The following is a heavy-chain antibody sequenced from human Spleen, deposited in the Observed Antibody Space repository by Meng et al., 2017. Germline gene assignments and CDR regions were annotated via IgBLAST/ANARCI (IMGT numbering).Heavy chain of an antibody. J-gene: IGHJ6*02. CDR3: AGVGSGWYNSYYYYGMDV. Sequence: ASVKVSCKASGYTFITYSMHWVRQAPGQRLEWMGWINAGNGNTKYSQKFQGRVTITRDTSASTAYMELSSLRSEDTAVYYCAGVGSGWYNSYYYYGMDVWGQGTTVTVSS. CDR2: INAGNGNT. V-gene: IGHV1-3*01. CDR1: GYTFITYS. D-gene: IGHD6-19*01.